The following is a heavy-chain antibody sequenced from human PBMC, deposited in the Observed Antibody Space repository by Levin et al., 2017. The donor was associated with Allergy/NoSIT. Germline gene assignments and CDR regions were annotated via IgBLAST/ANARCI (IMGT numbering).Heavy chain of an antibody. V-gene: IGHV3-48*01. CDR1: GFTFSRSD. D-gene: IGHD2-8*01. Sequence: GESLKISCAASGFTFSRSDMNWVRQAPGKGLEWISYISGSLNDISTSGHTIYYADSVKGRFTISRDDAKNSLYLQMDSLRAEDTAVYYCARLPGGPRVMATWGQGIQVTVSS. CDR3: ARLPGGPRVMAT. J-gene: IGHJ4*02. CDR2: ISGSLNDISTSGHTI.